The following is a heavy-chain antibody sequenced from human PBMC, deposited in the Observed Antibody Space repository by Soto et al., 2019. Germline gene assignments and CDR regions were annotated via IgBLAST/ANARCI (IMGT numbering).Heavy chain of an antibody. Sequence: PGGSLRLSCAASGFTVSSNYMSWVRQAPGKGLEWVSVIYSGGSTYYADSVKGRFTISRHNSKNTLYLQMNSLRAEDTAVYYCARGRHDYNYYYMDVWGKGTTVTVSS. CDR1: GFTVSSNY. J-gene: IGHJ6*03. CDR2: IYSGGST. CDR3: ARGRHDYNYYYMDV. V-gene: IGHV3-53*04. D-gene: IGHD1-1*01.